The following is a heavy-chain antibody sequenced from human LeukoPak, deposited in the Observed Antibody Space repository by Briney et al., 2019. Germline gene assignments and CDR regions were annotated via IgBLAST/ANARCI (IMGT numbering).Heavy chain of an antibody. CDR2: INHSGST. Sequence: TPSETLSLTCAVYGGSFSGYYWSWIRQPPGKGLEWIGEINHSGSTNYNPSLKSRVTISVDTSKNQFSLKLSSVTAADTAVYYCARGKVRGHSDYWGQGTLVTVSS. CDR1: GGSFSGYY. D-gene: IGHD3-10*01. J-gene: IGHJ4*02. CDR3: ARGKVRGHSDY. V-gene: IGHV4-34*01.